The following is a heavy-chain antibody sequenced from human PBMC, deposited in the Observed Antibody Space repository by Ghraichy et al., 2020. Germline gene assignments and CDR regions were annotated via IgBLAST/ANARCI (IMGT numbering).Heavy chain of an antibody. J-gene: IGHJ6*02. CDR1: GFTFSSYS. CDR3: ARGKWVDCSSTSCYTLARYYYYYGMDV. V-gene: IGHV3-48*02. Sequence: GGSLRLSCAASGFTFSSYSMNWVRQAPGKGLEWVSYISSSSSTIYYADSVKGRFTISRDNAKNSLYLQMNSLRDEDTAVYYCARGKWVDCSSTSCYTLARYYYYYGMDVWGQGTTVTVSS. CDR2: ISSSSSTI. D-gene: IGHD2-2*02.